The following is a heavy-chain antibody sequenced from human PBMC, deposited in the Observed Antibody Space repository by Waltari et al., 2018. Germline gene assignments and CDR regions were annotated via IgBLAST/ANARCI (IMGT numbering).Heavy chain of an antibody. V-gene: IGHV1-8*03. CDR1: GYTFINYD. CDR3: ARGGDYDISGVYFYYYMDV. D-gene: IGHD3-22*01. Sequence: QVQLVQSGAEVRKPGASVKVSCKASGYTFINYDINWVRQATGQGLELMGLMNPSSGNTGYAQKFEVRVTITRNTSISTAYMELSSLRSEDTAVYYCARGGDYDISGVYFYYYMDVWGKGTTVTVSS. CDR2: MNPSSGNT. J-gene: IGHJ6*03.